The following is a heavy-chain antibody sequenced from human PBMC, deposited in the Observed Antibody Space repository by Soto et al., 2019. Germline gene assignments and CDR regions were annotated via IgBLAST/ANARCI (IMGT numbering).Heavy chain of an antibody. J-gene: IGHJ5*02. CDR3: AKNPAGGGYDPTGFAP. D-gene: IGHD5-12*01. CDR1: GYTFTRYG. Sequence: ASVKVSCKASGYTFTRYGISWVRQAPGQGLEWMGWISGYNGDTKYAQKFQGRVTMTVDTSTTTAYMELRSLTAEDTALYYWAKNPAGGGYDPTGFAPWGKGPQVTVSS. CDR2: ISGYNGDT. V-gene: IGHV1-18*01.